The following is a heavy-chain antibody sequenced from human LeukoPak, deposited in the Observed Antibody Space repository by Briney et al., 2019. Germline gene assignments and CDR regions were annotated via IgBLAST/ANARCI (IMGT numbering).Heavy chain of an antibody. CDR3: ARGGVVFTSYFDY. J-gene: IGHJ4*02. Sequence: PGGSLRLSCAVSGFTVSSNYMSWVRQAPGKGLEWVSVIYSGGSTYYADSVKGRFTISRDNSKNTLYLQMNSLRAEDTAVYYCARGGVVFTSYFDYWRQGTLVTVSS. CDR2: IYSGGST. V-gene: IGHV3-53*01. D-gene: IGHD3-22*01. CDR1: GFTVSSNY.